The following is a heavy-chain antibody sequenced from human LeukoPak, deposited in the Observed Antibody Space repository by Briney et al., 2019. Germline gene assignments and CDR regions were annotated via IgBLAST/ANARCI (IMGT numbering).Heavy chain of an antibody. V-gene: IGHV1-2*02. D-gene: IGHD3-22*01. CDR1: GYTFTGYY. CDR3: ARVTYYYDNSVGY. Sequence: GASVKVSCQASGYTFTGYYMHWVRQAPGQGLEWLGWINPNTGGTNYAQKFQGRVTMIRDTSISTAYMELSRLRSDDTAVFYCARVTYYYDNSVGYWGQGTLVTVSS. J-gene: IGHJ4*02. CDR2: INPNTGGT.